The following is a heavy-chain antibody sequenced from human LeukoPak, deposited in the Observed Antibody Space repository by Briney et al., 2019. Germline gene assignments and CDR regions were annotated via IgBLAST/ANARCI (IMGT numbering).Heavy chain of an antibody. D-gene: IGHD5-24*01. Sequence: GGSLRLSCAASGFTVSSNYMSWVRQAPGKGLEWVSVIYSGGSTDYADSVKGRFTISRDNSKNTLYLQMNSLRAEDTAVYYCARGRPRWLLDYGGQGTLVTVSS. J-gene: IGHJ4*02. CDR1: GFTVSSNY. V-gene: IGHV3-66*01. CDR3: ARGRPRWLLDY. CDR2: IYSGGST.